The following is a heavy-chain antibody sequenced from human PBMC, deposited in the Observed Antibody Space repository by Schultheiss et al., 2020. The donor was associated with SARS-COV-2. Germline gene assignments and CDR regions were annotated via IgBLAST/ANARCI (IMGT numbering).Heavy chain of an antibody. V-gene: IGHV3-30*03. CDR2: ISYDGSNK. J-gene: IGHJ4*02. CDR3: ARGLRDV. Sequence: GGSLRLSCAASGFTFSIYGMHWVRQAPGKGLEWVAVISYDGSNKYYADSVKGRFTISRDNSKNTLYLQMNSLRAEDTAVYYCARGLRDVWGQGTLVTVSS. CDR1: GFTFSIYG.